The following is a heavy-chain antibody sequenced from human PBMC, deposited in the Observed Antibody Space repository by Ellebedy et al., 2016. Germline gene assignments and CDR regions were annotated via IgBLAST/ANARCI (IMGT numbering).Heavy chain of an antibody. CDR3: ASSDFYY. CDR2: IKYDGSDK. Sequence: GESLKISXAASGFTFSSYWMSWVRQAPGKGLEWVANIKYDGSDKYYVDSVKGRFTISRDNAKNSLYLQLNSLRAEDTAVYYCASSDFYYWGQGTLVTVSS. J-gene: IGHJ4*02. CDR1: GFTFSSYW. V-gene: IGHV3-7*03.